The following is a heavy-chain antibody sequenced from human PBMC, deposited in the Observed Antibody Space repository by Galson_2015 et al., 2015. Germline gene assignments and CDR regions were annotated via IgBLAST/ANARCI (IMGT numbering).Heavy chain of an antibody. D-gene: IGHD5-24*01. CDR3: ARDFGDGYNYYYYYGMDV. CDR1: GGSFSGYY. CDR2: INHSGST. J-gene: IGHJ6*02. Sequence: TLSLTCAVYGGSFSGYYWSWIRQPPGKGLEWIGEINHSGSTNYNPSLKSRVTISVDTSKNQFSLKLSSVTAADTAVYYCARDFGDGYNYYYYYGMDVWGQGTTVTVSS. V-gene: IGHV4-34*01.